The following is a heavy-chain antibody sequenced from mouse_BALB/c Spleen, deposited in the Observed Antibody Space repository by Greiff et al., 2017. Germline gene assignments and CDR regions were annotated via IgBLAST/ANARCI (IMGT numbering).Heavy chain of an antibody. CDR3: NAGEIDY. CDR1: GFNIKDYY. Sequence: VQLQQSGAELVRSGASVKLSCTASGFNIKDYYMHWVKQRPEQGLEWIGWIDPENGDTEYAPKFQGKATMTADTSSNTAYLQLSSLTSEDTAVYYCNAGEIDYWGQGTTRTVSS. CDR2: IDPENGDT. J-gene: IGHJ2*01. V-gene: IGHV14-4*02.